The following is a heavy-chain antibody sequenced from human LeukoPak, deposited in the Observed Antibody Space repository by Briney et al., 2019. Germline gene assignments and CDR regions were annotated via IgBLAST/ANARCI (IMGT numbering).Heavy chain of an antibody. CDR2: IKLDGRDK. D-gene: IGHD3-22*01. CDR1: GFTFSTSW. J-gene: IGHJ4*02. Sequence: GRCLRLSCAASGFTFSTSWISWVRQPPGKWMEWVAYIKLDGRDKYYVDSVKGRYTISRDNAKNSLYLQMNSLRAEDTAVYDWARERVKVYYYDSSGYYYDYWGQGTLVTVSS. CDR3: ARERVKVYYYDSSGYYYDY. V-gene: IGHV3-7*01.